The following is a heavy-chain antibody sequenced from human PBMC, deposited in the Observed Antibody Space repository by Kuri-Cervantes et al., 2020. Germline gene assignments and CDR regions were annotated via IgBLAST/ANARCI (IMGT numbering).Heavy chain of an antibody. V-gene: IGHV1-2*04. CDR2: INPNSGGT. D-gene: IGHD5-24*01. CDR3: ARMSITHYDY. CDR1: GYTFTSYA. Sequence: ASVKVSCKASGYTFTSYAMNWVRQAPGQGLEWMGWINPNSGGTNYAQKFQGWVTMTRDTSISTAYMELSRLRSDDTAVYYCARMSITHYDYWGQGTLVTVSS. J-gene: IGHJ4*02.